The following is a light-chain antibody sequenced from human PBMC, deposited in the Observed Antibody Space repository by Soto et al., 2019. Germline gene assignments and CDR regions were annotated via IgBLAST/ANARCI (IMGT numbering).Light chain of an antibody. Sequence: EIVLTQSPATLSLSPGERATLSCRASQSVRTYLTWYQQKPGQAPRVLIYEVSNRATGIPARFSGSGSGTDFTLTIISLDPEEFAVYYCHHRSNWPYTFGQGTSLEIK. CDR2: EVS. V-gene: IGKV3-11*01. CDR3: HHRSNWPYT. CDR1: QSVRTY. J-gene: IGKJ2*01.